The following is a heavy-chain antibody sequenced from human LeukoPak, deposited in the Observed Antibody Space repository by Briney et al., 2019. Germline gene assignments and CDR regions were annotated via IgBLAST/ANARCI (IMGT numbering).Heavy chain of an antibody. V-gene: IGHV3-48*03. CDR3: AKTIGGRGYCSSTSCPYYFDY. D-gene: IGHD2-2*01. J-gene: IGHJ4*02. CDR2: ISSSGSTI. Sequence: GGSLRLSCAASGFTFSSYEMNWVRQAPGKGLEWVSYISSSGSTIYYADSVKGRFTISRDNSKNTLYLQMNSLRAEDTAVYYCAKTIGGRGYCSSTSCPYYFDYWGQGTLVTVSS. CDR1: GFTFSSYE.